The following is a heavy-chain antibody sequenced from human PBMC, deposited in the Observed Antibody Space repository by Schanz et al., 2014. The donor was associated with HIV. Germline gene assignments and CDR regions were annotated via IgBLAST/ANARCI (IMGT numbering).Heavy chain of an antibody. CDR2: ISATGGST. Sequence: VQLLESGGGLVQPGGSLRLSRAASGFTFNNYAMSWVRQAPGKGLEWASAISATGGSTYYADSVKGRFTISRDNSKNTLYLQMNSLRPEDTAVYYCAKSHKHDSSDYYRFYYFGMDVWGQGTTVTVSS. D-gene: IGHD6-19*01. CDR3: AKSHKHDSSDYYRFYYFGMDV. V-gene: IGHV3-23*01. J-gene: IGHJ6*02. CDR1: GFTFNNYA.